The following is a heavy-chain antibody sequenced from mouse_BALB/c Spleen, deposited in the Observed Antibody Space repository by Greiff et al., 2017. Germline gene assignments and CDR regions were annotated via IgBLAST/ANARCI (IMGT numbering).Heavy chain of an antibody. Sequence: EVQLQQSGGGLVKPGGSLKLSCAASGFTFSSYAMSWVRQTPEKRLEWVASISSGGSTYYPDSVKGRFTISRDNARNILYLQMSSLRSEDTAMYYCARGRGITTIYWYFDVWGAGTTVTVSS. CDR1: GFTFSSYA. D-gene: IGHD2-4*01. J-gene: IGHJ1*01. CDR3: ARGRGITTIYWYFDV. CDR2: ISSGGST. V-gene: IGHV5-6-5*01.